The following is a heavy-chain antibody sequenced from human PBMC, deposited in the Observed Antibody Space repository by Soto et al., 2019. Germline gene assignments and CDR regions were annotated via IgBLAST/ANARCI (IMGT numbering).Heavy chain of an antibody. V-gene: IGHV1-46*01. Sequence: ASVKVSCKASGYTFTSYSMHWVRQAPGQGLEWMGIINPSSGRKSYAQNFQGRVTMTSDTSTSIVYMEMSSLKSEDTAVYYCARDHNFGFILYAMDVWGQGTTVTVSS. J-gene: IGHJ6*02. CDR2: INPSSGRK. CDR1: GYTFTSYS. D-gene: IGHD2-15*01. CDR3: ARDHNFGFILYAMDV.